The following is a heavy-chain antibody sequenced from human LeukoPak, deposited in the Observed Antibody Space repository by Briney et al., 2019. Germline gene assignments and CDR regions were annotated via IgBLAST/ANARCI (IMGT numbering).Heavy chain of an antibody. CDR1: GFTFSNYA. CDR3: VKDISGSGSL. Sequence: QAGGSLRLSCSASGFTFSNYAMHWVRQAPVKGLEYVSAITTNGGGTYYADSVKGRFTISRDNSKNTLYLQMSSLRAEDTAVYYCVKDISGSGSLWGQGTLVTVSS. CDR2: ITTNGGGT. D-gene: IGHD3-10*01. V-gene: IGHV3-64D*09. J-gene: IGHJ4*02.